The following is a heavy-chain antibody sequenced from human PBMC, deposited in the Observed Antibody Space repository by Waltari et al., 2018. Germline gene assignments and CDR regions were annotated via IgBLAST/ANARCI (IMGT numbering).Heavy chain of an antibody. CDR3: ARDYDQDWFDP. CDR1: GGSVSDFY. Sequence: QVQLQESGPGRVRPSETLSLTCTVSGGSVSDFYWTWIRQPAGGGLEWIGRIHISGRTDYHPSLKSRVSMSVDTSKNQFSLKLSSVTAADTAVYSCARDYDQDWFDPWGQGTLVTVSS. D-gene: IGHD3-22*01. CDR2: IHISGRT. J-gene: IGHJ5*02. V-gene: IGHV4-4*07.